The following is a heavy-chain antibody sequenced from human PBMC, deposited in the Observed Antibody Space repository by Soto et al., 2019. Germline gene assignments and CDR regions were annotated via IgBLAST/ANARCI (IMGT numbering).Heavy chain of an antibody. CDR3: ARDVYEILGRVVRRLDS. D-gene: IGHD2-8*01. V-gene: IGHV3-7*03. CDR1: GFTFGDYW. J-gene: IGHJ4*02. CDR2: LKRDGRER. Sequence: PGGSLRLSCAASGFTFGDYWMTWVCQAPGKGLEWVANLKRDGRERYYVDSVKGRFSVSRDNAKNSLYLQMNNLRPEDTAVYYCARDVYEILGRVVRRLDSWGQGTLVTVSS.